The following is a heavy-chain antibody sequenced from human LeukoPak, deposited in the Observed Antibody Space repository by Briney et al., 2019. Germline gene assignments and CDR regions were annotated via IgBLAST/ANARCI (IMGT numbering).Heavy chain of an antibody. J-gene: IGHJ3*02. Sequence: GSSVKVSCKASGGTFSSYAISWVRQAPGQGFEWMGRIIPILGIANYAQKFQGRVTITADKSTSTAYMELSSLRSEDTAVYYCASRYCSSTSCYGDAFDIWGQGTMVTVSS. CDR1: GGTFSSYA. V-gene: IGHV1-69*04. CDR3: ASRYCSSTSCYGDAFDI. D-gene: IGHD2-2*01. CDR2: IIPILGIA.